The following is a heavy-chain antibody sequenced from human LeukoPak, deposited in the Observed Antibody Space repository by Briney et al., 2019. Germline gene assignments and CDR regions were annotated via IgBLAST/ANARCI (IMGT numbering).Heavy chain of an antibody. V-gene: IGHV3-30-3*01. Sequence: PGGSLRLSCAASGFTFSDYGMHWVRQAPGKGLEWVAVISYDGSNKYYADSAKGRFTISRDNSKNTLYLQMNSLRAEDTAVYYCARGLVGAAGGYYFDYWGQGTLVTVSS. CDR3: ARGLVGAAGGYYFDY. CDR1: GFTFSDYG. D-gene: IGHD1-26*01. J-gene: IGHJ4*02. CDR2: ISYDGSNK.